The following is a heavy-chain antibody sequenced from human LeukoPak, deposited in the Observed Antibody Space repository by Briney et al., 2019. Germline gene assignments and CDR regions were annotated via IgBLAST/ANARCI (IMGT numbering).Heavy chain of an antibody. J-gene: IGHJ6*03. Sequence: SETLSLTCTVSVGSISSYYWSWIRQPPGKGLEWIGYIYYSGSTNYNPSLKSLVTISVDTSKNQFSLKLSSVTAADTAVYYCARGPGSNYYYYYYMDVWGKGTTVTVSS. CDR2: IYYSGST. D-gene: IGHD3-10*01. V-gene: IGHV4-59*01. CDR1: VGSISSYY. CDR3: ARGPGSNYYYYYYMDV.